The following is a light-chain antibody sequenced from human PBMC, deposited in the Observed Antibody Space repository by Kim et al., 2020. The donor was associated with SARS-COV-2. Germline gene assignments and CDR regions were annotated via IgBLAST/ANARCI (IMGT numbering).Light chain of an antibody. Sequence: APGETATLSCRASQSVSNFLAWYQQKPGQAPRLLIYDASNRAPGIPARFSGSGSGTDFTLTISSLEPEDFAVYYCQQRTNWPPFTFGQGTKLEI. V-gene: IGKV3-11*01. CDR1: QSVSNF. CDR3: QQRTNWPPFT. CDR2: DAS. J-gene: IGKJ2*01.